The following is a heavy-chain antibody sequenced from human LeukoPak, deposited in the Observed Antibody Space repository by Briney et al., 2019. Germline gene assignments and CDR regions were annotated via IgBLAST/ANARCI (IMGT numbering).Heavy chain of an antibody. CDR2: ISSGGSTI. D-gene: IGHD3-10*01. Sequence: PGGSLRLSCAASGFTFSSYGINWVRQAPGTGLEWVSYISSGGSTIYYADSVKGRFTISRDNSKNSLYLQMNSLRAEDTAVYYCARTFRGIDYWGQGTLVTVSS. J-gene: IGHJ4*02. V-gene: IGHV3-48*03. CDR1: GFTFSSYG. CDR3: ARTFRGIDY.